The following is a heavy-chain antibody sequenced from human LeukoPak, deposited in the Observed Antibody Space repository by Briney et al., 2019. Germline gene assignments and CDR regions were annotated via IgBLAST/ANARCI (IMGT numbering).Heavy chain of an antibody. Sequence: SVKVSCKASGGTFSSYAISWVRQAPGQGLEWMGGIIPIFGTANYAQEFQGRVTITADESTSTAYMELSSLRSEDTAVYYCARGGLTTASFDYWGQGTLVTVSS. J-gene: IGHJ4*02. CDR3: ARGGLTTASFDY. V-gene: IGHV1-69*13. D-gene: IGHD4-11*01. CDR1: GGTFSSYA. CDR2: IIPIFGTA.